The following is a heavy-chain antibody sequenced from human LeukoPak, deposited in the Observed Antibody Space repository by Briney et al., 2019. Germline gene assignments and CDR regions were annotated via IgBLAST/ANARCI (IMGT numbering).Heavy chain of an antibody. V-gene: IGHV3-23*01. CDR3: AREISSSSWYGDYYYYMDV. D-gene: IGHD6-13*01. J-gene: IGHJ6*03. CDR1: GFTFRSYG. Sequence: GGSLRLSCAASGFTFRSYGMSWVRQAPGKGLEWVSAIRGSGGSTYYADSVKGRFTISRDNSKNSLYLQMNSLRAEDTALYYCAREISSSSWYGDYYYYMDVWGKGTTVTVSS. CDR2: IRGSGGST.